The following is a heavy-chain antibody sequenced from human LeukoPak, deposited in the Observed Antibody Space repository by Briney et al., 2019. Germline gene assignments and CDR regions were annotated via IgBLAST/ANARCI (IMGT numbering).Heavy chain of an antibody. Sequence: GGSLRLSCAASGFTFSSYAMSWVRDAPGEGLEWVSAISGSGGSTYYADSVKGRFTISRDNSKNTLYLQMNSLRAEDTAVYYCAKELGYCSSTSCPRGMDVWGQGTTVTVSS. CDR3: AKELGYCSSTSCPRGMDV. V-gene: IGHV3-23*01. D-gene: IGHD2-2*01. CDR1: GFTFSSYA. J-gene: IGHJ6*02. CDR2: ISGSGGST.